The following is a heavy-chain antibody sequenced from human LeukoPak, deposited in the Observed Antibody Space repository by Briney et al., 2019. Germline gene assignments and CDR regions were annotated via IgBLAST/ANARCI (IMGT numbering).Heavy chain of an antibody. Sequence: PGGSLRLSCAASGFTFSSYAMHWVRQAPGKGLEWVAVISYDGSNKYYADSVKGRFTISRDNSKSTLYLQMNSLRAEDTAVYYCARETGSGYSSGWYQEGWFDPWGQGTLVTVSS. V-gene: IGHV3-30*04. CDR2: ISYDGSNK. CDR1: GFTFSSYA. J-gene: IGHJ5*02. CDR3: ARETGSGYSSGWYQEGWFDP. D-gene: IGHD6-19*01.